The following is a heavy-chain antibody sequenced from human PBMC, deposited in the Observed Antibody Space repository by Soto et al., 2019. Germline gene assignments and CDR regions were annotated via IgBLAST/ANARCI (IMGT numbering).Heavy chain of an antibody. J-gene: IGHJ5*02. Sequence: GWALRLSCAASGFAFSTYGMHWVRHAPDKSLLWVAIIWYDRSNKYYAESVKGRFTISRDDSKNTLYLQMNSLRVEDTAVYFSARDASAYDGGWYPRGFDHWGQGTLVTVSS. V-gene: IGHV3-33*01. CDR3: ARDASAYDGGWYPRGFDH. D-gene: IGHD6-19*01. CDR1: GFAFSTYG. CDR2: IWYDRSNK.